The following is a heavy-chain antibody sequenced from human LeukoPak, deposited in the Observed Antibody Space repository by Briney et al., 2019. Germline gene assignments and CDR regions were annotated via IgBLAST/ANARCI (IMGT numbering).Heavy chain of an antibody. D-gene: IGHD3-22*01. Sequence: SETLSLTCTVSGGSISSGGYYWSWIRQPPGKGLEWIGYIYHSGSTYYNPSLKSRVTISVDTSKNQFSLKLSSVTAADTAVYYCARGRAYYDSTGYYYWGQGTLVTVSS. CDR3: ARGRAYYDSTGYYY. J-gene: IGHJ4*02. CDR2: IYHSGST. CDR1: GGSISSGGYY. V-gene: IGHV4-30-2*01.